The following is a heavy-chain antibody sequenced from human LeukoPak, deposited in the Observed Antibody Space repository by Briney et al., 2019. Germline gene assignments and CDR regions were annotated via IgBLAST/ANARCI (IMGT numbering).Heavy chain of an antibody. CDR3: AKDNRRHYTSGPNPDSLH. CDR1: GFIFNNYA. CDR2: ISWNRDSI. V-gene: IGHV3-9*01. Sequence: GGSLRLSCAGSGFIFNNYAMHWVRQPPGKGLEWVPGISWNRDSIDYADSVKGRFTISRDNAKNSLYLQMNSLRVEDTAFYYCAKDNRRHYTSGPNPDSLHWGQGALVTVSS. J-gene: IGHJ4*02. D-gene: IGHD6-19*01.